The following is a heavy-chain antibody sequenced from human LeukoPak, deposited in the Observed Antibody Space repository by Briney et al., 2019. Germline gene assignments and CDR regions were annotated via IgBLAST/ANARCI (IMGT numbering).Heavy chain of an antibody. J-gene: IGHJ4*02. CDR3: AKGGLSSYDY. Sequence: GGSLRLSCAASGFTFSSYWMHWVRQAPGKGLEWVSAISGSGGSTYYADSVKGRFTISRDNSKNTLFLQMNSLRAEDTAVYYCAKGGLSSYDYWGQGTLVTVSS. V-gene: IGHV3-23*01. CDR2: ISGSGGST. CDR1: GFTFSSYW.